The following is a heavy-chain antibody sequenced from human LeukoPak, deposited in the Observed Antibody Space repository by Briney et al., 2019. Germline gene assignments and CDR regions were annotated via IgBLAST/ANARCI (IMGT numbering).Heavy chain of an antibody. CDR2: IYPGDSDT. CDR1: GYSFTSYW. Sequence: PGESLKISCKGSGYSFTSYWIGWVRQMPGKGLEWMGIIYPGDSDTRYSPSFQGQVTISADTSISTAYLQWSSLKASDTAMYYCARLGGGSQHLGYFDYWGQGTLVTVSS. V-gene: IGHV5-51*01. J-gene: IGHJ4*02. CDR3: ARLGGGSQHLGYFDY. D-gene: IGHD3-16*01.